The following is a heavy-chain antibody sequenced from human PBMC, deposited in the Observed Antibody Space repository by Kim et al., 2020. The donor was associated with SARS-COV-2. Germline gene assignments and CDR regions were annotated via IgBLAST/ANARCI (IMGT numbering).Heavy chain of an antibody. J-gene: IGHJ4*02. CDR3: AKDIKGPNRFREFTLFDY. CDR2: ISWNSGSI. Sequence: GGSLRLSCAASGFTFDDYAMHWVRQAPGKGLEWVSGISWNSGSIGYADSVKGRFTISRDNAKNSLYLQMNSLRAEDTALYYCAKDIKGPNRFREFTLFDYWGQGTLVTVSS. V-gene: IGHV3-9*01. CDR1: GFTFDDYA. D-gene: IGHD3-10*01.